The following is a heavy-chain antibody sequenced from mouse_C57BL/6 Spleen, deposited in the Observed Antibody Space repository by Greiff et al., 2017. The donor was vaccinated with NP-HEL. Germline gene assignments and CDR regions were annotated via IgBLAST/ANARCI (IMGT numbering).Heavy chain of an antibody. CDR3: AKGDSSGTGFAY. V-gene: IGHV1-59*01. CDR1: GYTFTSYW. Sequence: QVQLQQPGAELVRPGTSVKLSCKASGYTFTSYWMHWVKQRPGQGLEWIGVIDPSDSYTNYNQKFKGKATLTVDTSSSTAYMQLSSLTSEDSAVYYCAKGDSSGTGFAYWGQGTLVTVSA. J-gene: IGHJ3*01. CDR2: IDPSDSYT. D-gene: IGHD3-2*02.